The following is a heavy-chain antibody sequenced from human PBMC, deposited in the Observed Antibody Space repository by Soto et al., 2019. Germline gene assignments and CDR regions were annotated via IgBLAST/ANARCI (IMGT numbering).Heavy chain of an antibody. D-gene: IGHD1-26*01. J-gene: IGHJ4*02. CDR2: IWYDGSNK. CDR1: GFTFSSYG. Sequence: QVQLVESGGGVVQPGRFLRLSCAASGFTFSSYGMHWVRQAPGKGLEWVAVIWYDGSNKYYADSVKGRFTISRDNSKNTLYLQMNSLRAEDTAVYYCARDPHSGSYPSHFDYWGQGTLVTVSS. CDR3: ARDPHSGSYPSHFDY. V-gene: IGHV3-33*01.